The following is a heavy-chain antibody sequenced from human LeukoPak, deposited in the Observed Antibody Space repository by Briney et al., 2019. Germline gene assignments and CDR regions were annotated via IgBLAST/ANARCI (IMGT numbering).Heavy chain of an antibody. CDR1: GGSISSYY. Sequence: RASETLSLTCTVSGGSISSYYWSWIRQPPGKGLEWIGHIYYSGSTNYNPSLKSRVTISVDTSKNQFSLKLSSVTAADTAVYYCARLQDGSGSYYDYWGQGTLVTVSS. D-gene: IGHD3-10*01. CDR2: IYYSGST. J-gene: IGHJ4*02. V-gene: IGHV4-59*01. CDR3: ARLQDGSGSYYDY.